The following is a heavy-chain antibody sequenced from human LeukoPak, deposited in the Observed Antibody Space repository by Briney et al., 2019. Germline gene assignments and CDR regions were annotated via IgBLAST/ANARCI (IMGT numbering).Heavy chain of an antibody. CDR2: IIPILGIA. Sequence: GASVKVSCKASGGTFSSYAISWVRQAPGQGLEWMGRIIPILGIANYAQKFQGRVTITADKSTSTAYMELSSLRSEDTAVYYCARGGYSSSTQAGYWGQGTLVTVSS. CDR3: ARGGYSSSTQAGY. J-gene: IGHJ4*02. CDR1: GGTFSSYA. V-gene: IGHV1-69*04. D-gene: IGHD6-6*01.